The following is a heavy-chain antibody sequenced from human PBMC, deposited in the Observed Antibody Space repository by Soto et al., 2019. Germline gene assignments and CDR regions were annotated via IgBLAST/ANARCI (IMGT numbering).Heavy chain of an antibody. V-gene: IGHV1-69*13. D-gene: IGHD3-22*01. Sequence: GASVKVSCKASGGTFSSYAISWVRQAPGQGLEWMGGIIPIFGTANYAQKFQGRVTITADESTSTAYMELSSLRSEDTAVYYCARAQPSALGTMSHDYWGQGTLVTVS. J-gene: IGHJ4*02. CDR2: IIPIFGTA. CDR3: ARAQPSALGTMSHDY. CDR1: GGTFSSYA.